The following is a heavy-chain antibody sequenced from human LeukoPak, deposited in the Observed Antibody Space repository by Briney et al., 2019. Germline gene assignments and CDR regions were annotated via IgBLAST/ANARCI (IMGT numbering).Heavy chain of an antibody. V-gene: IGHV4-59*01. D-gene: IGHD3-10*01. CDR2: ISYSGST. CDR3: VGGVGVRGYFDY. CDR1: GGSISSYY. Sequence: SETLSLTCAVSGGSISSYYWSWIRQPPGKGLEWIGYISYSGSTNYSPSLKSRVTMSVDTSKNQVSLKLTSVTAADTAVYYCVGGVGVRGYFDYWGQGTLVTVSS. J-gene: IGHJ4*02.